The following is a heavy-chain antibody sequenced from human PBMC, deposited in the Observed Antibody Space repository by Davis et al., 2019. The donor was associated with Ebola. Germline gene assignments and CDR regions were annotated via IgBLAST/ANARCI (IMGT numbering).Heavy chain of an antibody. V-gene: IGHV3-21*01. CDR3: ARSVDYYYYGMDV. Sequence: GESLKTPCAASGFTFSSYSMNWVRQAPWKGLEWVSSISSSSSYTYYADSVKGRFTISRDNAKNSLYLQMNTLRAENTAVYYCARSVDYYYYGMDVWGKGTTVTVSS. CDR2: ISSSSSYT. J-gene: IGHJ6*04. CDR1: GFTFSSYS.